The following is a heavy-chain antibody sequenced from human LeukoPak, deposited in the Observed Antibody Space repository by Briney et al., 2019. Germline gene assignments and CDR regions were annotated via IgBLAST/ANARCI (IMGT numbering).Heavy chain of an antibody. Sequence: SETLSLTCTVPGGSISSDYWSWIRQPPGKGLEWIGYIYYSGSTNYNPSLKSRVTISVDTSKNQFSLKLSSVTAADTAVYYCAGYIVATKGWFDPWGQGTLVTVSS. CDR1: GGSISSDY. D-gene: IGHD5-12*01. J-gene: IGHJ5*02. CDR2: IYYSGST. V-gene: IGHV4-59*01. CDR3: AGYIVATKGWFDP.